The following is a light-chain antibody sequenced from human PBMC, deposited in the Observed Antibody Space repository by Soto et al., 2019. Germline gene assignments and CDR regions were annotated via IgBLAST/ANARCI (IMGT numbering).Light chain of an antibody. CDR2: DVI. CDR3: GSYAGSNNSYV. Sequence: QSALTQPPSVSGSPGQSVTISCSVVTSDVGDYEHVSWYQLAPGTAPKLLISDVINRPSGVPDRFSGSRSGNTPSLTISGLQAEDEADYYCGSYAGSNNSYVFGTGTKLTVL. J-gene: IGLJ1*01. CDR1: TSDVGDYEH. V-gene: IGLV2-18*02.